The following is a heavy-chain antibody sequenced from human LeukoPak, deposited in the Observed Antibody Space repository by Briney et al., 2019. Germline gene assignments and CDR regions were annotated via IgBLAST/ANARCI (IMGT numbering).Heavy chain of an antibody. V-gene: IGHV4-34*01. D-gene: IGHD5-18*01. CDR2: INRIGST. CDR3: ARRRIQLRDFDY. Sequence: SETLSLTCAVSGGSFSGYYWSWIRQPPGKGLEWIGEINRIGSTNYNPSLKSRLTISVDTSKNQFSLKLTSVTAADTAVYYCARRRIQLRDFDYWGQGTLVTVSS. J-gene: IGHJ4*02. CDR1: GGSFSGYY.